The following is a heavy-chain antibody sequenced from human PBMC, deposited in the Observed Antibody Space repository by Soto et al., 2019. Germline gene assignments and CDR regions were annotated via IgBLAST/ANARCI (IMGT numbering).Heavy chain of an antibody. V-gene: IGHV1-2*02. Sequence: ASVKVSCKASGYTFTGYYMHWVRQAPGQGLEWMGWINPNSGGTNYAQKFQGRVTMTRDTSISTAYMELSRLRSDDTAVYYCARDPDVDTALTGYYYYYYGMDVWGQGTTVTVSS. D-gene: IGHD5-18*01. CDR1: GYTFTGYY. CDR2: INPNSGGT. J-gene: IGHJ6*02. CDR3: ARDPDVDTALTGYYYYYYGMDV.